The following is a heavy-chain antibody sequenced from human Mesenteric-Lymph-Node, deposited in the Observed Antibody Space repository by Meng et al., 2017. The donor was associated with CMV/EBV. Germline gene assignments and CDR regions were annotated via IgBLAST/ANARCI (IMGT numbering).Heavy chain of an antibody. CDR3: ARRRDYYGSGSYLNY. V-gene: IGHV4-34*01. CDR1: GGSFSGYY. Sequence: YGGSFSGYYWSWIRQPPGKGLEWIGEINHSGSTNYNPSLKSRVTISVDTSKNQFSLKLSSVTAADTAVYYCARRRDYYGSGSYLNYWGRGTLVTVSS. CDR2: INHSGST. J-gene: IGHJ4*02. D-gene: IGHD3-10*01.